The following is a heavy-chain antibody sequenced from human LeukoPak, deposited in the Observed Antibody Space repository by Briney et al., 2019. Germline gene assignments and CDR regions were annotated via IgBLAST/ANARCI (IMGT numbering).Heavy chain of an antibody. CDR2: IYYSGST. V-gene: IGHV4-30-4*08. D-gene: IGHD3-22*01. J-gene: IGHJ6*03. CDR3: ARQNYYDSSGYYYYMDV. Sequence: SETLSLTCTVSGGSISSGDYYWSWIRQPPGKGLEWIGYIYYSGSTYYNPSLKSRVTISVDTSKNQFSLKLSSVTAADTAVYYWARQNYYDSSGYYYYMDVWGKGTTVTVSS. CDR1: GGSISSGDYY.